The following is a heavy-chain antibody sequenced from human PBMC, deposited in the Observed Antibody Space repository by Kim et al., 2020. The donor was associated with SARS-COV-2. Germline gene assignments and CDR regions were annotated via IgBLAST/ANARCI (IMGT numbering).Heavy chain of an antibody. CDR3: ARARWTPNYYFDY. CDR1: GFTFSSNN. J-gene: IGHJ4*02. Sequence: GGSLRLSCAASGFTFSSNNINWVRQAPGKGLEWVSSISSTSDYIYYADSVKGRFTISRDNAKNSLYLQMNSLRAEDTAVYYCARARWTPNYYFDYWGQGTLVTFSA. V-gene: IGHV3-21*01. D-gene: IGHD2-15*01. CDR2: ISSTSDYI.